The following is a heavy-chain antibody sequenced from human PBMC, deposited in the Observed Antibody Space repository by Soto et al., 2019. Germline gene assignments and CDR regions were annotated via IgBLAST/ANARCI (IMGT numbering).Heavy chain of an antibody. J-gene: IGHJ4*02. D-gene: IGHD4-17*01. CDR2: MNPNSGNT. Sequence: QVQLVQSGAEVKKSVASVKVSCKASGDTFTSHDMNWERQDTGQGLEWMGWMNPNSGNTGYAQKLQGRVTMTRNTSISTAYMELSSLRSEDTAVYYCARWDYGVYARFDYWGQGTLVTVSS. V-gene: IGHV1-8*01. CDR1: GDTFTSHD. CDR3: ARWDYGVYARFDY.